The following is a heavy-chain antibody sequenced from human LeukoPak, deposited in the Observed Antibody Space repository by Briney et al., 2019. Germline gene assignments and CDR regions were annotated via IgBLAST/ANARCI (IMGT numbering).Heavy chain of an antibody. D-gene: IGHD3-3*01. V-gene: IGHV3-66*02. CDR3: ARDPEDFWSGYLRE. Sequence: PGGSLRLSCAASGFTFSNAWMSWVRQAPGKGLEWVSVIYSGGSTYYADSVKGRFTTSRDNSKNTLYLQMNSLRAEDTAVYYCARDPEDFWSGYLREWGQGTLVTVSS. CDR1: GFTFSNAW. CDR2: IYSGGST. J-gene: IGHJ4*02.